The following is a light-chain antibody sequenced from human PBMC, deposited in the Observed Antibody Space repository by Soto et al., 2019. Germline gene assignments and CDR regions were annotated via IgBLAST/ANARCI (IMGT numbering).Light chain of an antibody. CDR1: QSVVTY. CDR2: GAY. V-gene: IGKV3-15*01. J-gene: IGKJ1*01. CDR3: PHYNDLPLT. Sequence: EKVMTQSPATLSVSRGERVTVYCRASQSVVTYLAWYQQKPGQAPRLLISGAYTRATGIPDRFIGSGSGTDFTLTITSLQSEDFAVDYGPHYNDLPLTFGQGAEVEIK.